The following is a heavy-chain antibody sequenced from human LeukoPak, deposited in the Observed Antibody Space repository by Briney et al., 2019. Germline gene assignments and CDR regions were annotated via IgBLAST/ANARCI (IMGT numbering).Heavy chain of an antibody. CDR1: GFTFSSYW. J-gene: IGHJ4*02. D-gene: IGHD2-21*02. CDR2: IKQDGSEK. V-gene: IGHV3-7*01. Sequence: SGGSLRLSCAASGFTFSSYWMSWVRQAPGKGLEWVANIKQDGSEKYYVDSVKGRFTISRDNAKNSLYLQMNSLRAEDTAVYYCARVPYCGGDCYSSWGNVASIDYWGQGTLVTVSS. CDR3: ARVPYCGGDCYSSWGNVASIDY.